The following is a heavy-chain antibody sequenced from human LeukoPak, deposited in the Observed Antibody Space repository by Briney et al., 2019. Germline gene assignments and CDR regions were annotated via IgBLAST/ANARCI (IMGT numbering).Heavy chain of an antibody. Sequence: GGSLRLSCAASGFTFSSYGMHWVRQAPGKGLEWVAVISYDGSNTYYADSVKGRFTISRDNSKNTLYLQMNSLRAEDTAVYYCARDPLGITMVRGDYWGQGTLVTVSS. CDR3: ARDPLGITMVRGDY. CDR2: ISYDGSNT. V-gene: IGHV3-30*03. J-gene: IGHJ4*02. D-gene: IGHD3-10*01. CDR1: GFTFSSYG.